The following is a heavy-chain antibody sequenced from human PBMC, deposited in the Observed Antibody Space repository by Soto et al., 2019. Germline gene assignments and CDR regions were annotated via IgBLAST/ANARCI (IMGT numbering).Heavy chain of an antibody. J-gene: IGHJ6*03. CDR2: IYWDDDK. CDR3: AHSPSVPYSSSWYNSYMDV. Sequence: QITLKESGPTLVKPTQTLTLTCTFSGFSLSTSGVGVGWIRQPPGKALEWLALIYWDDDKRYSPSLKSRLTITKDTSKNQVVITMTNMDPVDTATYYCAHSPSVPYSSSWYNSYMDVWGKGTTVTVSS. CDR1: GFSLSTSGVG. D-gene: IGHD6-13*01. V-gene: IGHV2-5*02.